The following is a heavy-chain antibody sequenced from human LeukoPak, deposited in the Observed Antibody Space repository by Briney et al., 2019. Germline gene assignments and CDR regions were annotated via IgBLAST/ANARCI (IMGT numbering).Heavy chain of an antibody. D-gene: IGHD3-9*01. Sequence: GASVKVSCKASGYTFTSYDINWMRQAPGQGLEWVGSMNPNSGNTGYAQTFQGKLTMTRNTSIKTAYMELSSLRSEDTAVYYCARRFYDNLTGHTWYDYWGQGTLVTVSS. V-gene: IGHV1-8*01. J-gene: IGHJ4*02. CDR2: MNPNSGNT. CDR3: ARRFYDNLTGHTWYDY. CDR1: GYTFTSYD.